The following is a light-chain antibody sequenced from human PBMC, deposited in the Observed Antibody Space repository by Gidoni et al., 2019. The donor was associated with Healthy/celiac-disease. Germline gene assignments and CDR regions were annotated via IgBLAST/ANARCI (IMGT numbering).Light chain of an antibody. Sequence: ESVLTQSPGTLSLSPGERATLSCRASQSVSSSYLAWYQQKPGQDPRLLIYGASSRATGIPDRFSGSGSGTDFTLTISRLEPEDFAVYYCQQYGSSPHTFGQGTKLEIK. CDR3: QQYGSSPHT. V-gene: IGKV3-20*01. J-gene: IGKJ2*01. CDR2: GAS. CDR1: QSVSSSY.